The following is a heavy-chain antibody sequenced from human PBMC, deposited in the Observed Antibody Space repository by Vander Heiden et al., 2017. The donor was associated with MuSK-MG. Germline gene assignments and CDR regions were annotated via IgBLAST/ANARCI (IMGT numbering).Heavy chain of an antibody. CDR1: GFTFSSYA. CDR2: ISYDGSNK. V-gene: IGHV3-30-3*01. Sequence: QVQLVESGGGVVQPGRSLRLSCAASGFTFSSYAMHWVRQAPGKGVEGVAVISYDGSNKYYADSVKGRFTISRDNSKNTLYLQMNSLRAEDTAVYYCARVPSSSFQYFQHWGQGTLVTVSS. CDR3: ARVPSSSFQYFQH. J-gene: IGHJ1*01. D-gene: IGHD6-13*01.